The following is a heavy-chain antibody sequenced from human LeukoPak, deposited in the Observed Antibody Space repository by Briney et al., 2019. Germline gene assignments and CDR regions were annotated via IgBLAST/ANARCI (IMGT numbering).Heavy chain of an antibody. Sequence: PSETLSLTCAVYGGSFSGYYWSWIRQPPGKGLEWIGEINHSGSTNYNPSLKSRVTISVDTSKNQFSLKLSSVTAADTAVYYCARGTYYDFWSGYFYYYYYMDVWGKGTTVTISS. J-gene: IGHJ6*03. V-gene: IGHV4-34*01. CDR1: GGSFSGYY. CDR3: ARGTYYDFWSGYFYYYYYMDV. D-gene: IGHD3-3*01. CDR2: INHSGST.